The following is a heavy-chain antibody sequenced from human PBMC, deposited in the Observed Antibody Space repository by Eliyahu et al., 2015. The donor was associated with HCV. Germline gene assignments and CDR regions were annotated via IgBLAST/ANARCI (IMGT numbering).Heavy chain of an antibody. CDR3: ARRGVGYRGGVDY. CDR1: FGDYG. D-gene: IGHD2-8*01. Sequence: FGDYGVTWVRQAPGKGLEWVGLIRKKANGGAVEYDASVKGRFTISRDDSRSIAYLQMNSLKTEDTAVYYCARRGVGYRGGVDYWGQGTLVTVSS. CDR2: IRKKANGGAV. J-gene: IGHJ4*02. V-gene: IGHV3-49*04.